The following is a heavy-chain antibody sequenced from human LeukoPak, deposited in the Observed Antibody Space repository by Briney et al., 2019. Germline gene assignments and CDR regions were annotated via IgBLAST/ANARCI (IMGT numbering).Heavy chain of an antibody. Sequence: HSGGSLRLSCAASGFTFSSYAMSWVRQAPGKGLEWVSAISGSGGSTYYADSVKGRFTISRDNSNAMLYLQMNTLRAEDTAVYYRAKSTGWYSSSWYSTDWGQGTLVTVSS. J-gene: IGHJ4*02. CDR3: AKSTGWYSSSWYSTD. CDR1: GFTFSSYA. D-gene: IGHD6-13*01. V-gene: IGHV3-23*01. CDR2: ISGSGGST.